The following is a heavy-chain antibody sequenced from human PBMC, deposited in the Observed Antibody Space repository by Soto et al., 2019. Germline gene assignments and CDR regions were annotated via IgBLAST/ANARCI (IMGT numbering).Heavy chain of an antibody. V-gene: IGHV3-33*01. J-gene: IGHJ6*03. D-gene: IGHD2-15*01. CDR3: ARVAYRGYCSGGSCYNMDV. Sequence: GESLKISCAASGFTFSSYGMHWVRQAPGKGLEWVAVIWYDGSNKYYADSVKGRFTISRDNSKNTLYLQMNSLRAEDTAVYYCARVAYRGYCSGGSCYNMDVWGKGTTVTVSS. CDR2: IWYDGSNK. CDR1: GFTFSSYG.